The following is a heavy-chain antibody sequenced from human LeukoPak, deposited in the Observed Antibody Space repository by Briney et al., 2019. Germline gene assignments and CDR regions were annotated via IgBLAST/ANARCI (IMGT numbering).Heavy chain of an antibody. CDR1: GFIFSSYS. CDR2: ITGSGGNT. Sequence: PGGSLRLSCAASGFIFSSYSMSWVRQAPGMGLEWVSVITGSGGNTYYADSVKGRFTISRDNSKNTLYLQMNSLRVEDTAVYYCATPLDYFDTSDSHQGGDWGQGTLVTVSS. V-gene: IGHV3-23*01. CDR3: ATPLDYFDTSDSHQGGD. J-gene: IGHJ4*02. D-gene: IGHD3-22*01.